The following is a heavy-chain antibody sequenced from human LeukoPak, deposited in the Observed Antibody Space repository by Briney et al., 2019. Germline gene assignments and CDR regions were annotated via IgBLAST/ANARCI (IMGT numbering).Heavy chain of an antibody. CDR3: ARVGDLPGNPFDI. V-gene: IGHV1-2*06. CDR2: INPNSGGT. D-gene: IGHD3-10*01. J-gene: IGHJ3*02. Sequence: GASVKVSCKASGYTFTGYYMHWVRQAPGQGLEWMGRINPNSGGTNYAQKFQGRVTMTRDTSISTAYMELSRLRSDDTAVYYCARVGDLPGNPFDIWGQGTMVTVSS. CDR1: GYTFTGYY.